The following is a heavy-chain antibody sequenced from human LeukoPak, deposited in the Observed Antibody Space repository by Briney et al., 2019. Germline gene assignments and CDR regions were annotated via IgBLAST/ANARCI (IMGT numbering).Heavy chain of an antibody. CDR3: ARDFGTYYYGSGSSH. D-gene: IGHD3-10*01. CDR1: GFTFSSYA. J-gene: IGHJ4*02. V-gene: IGHV3-30*04. CDR2: ISYDGSNK. Sequence: PGRSLRLSCAASGFTFSSYAMHWVRQAPGKGLEWVAVISYDGSNKYYAASVKGRFTISRDNSKNTLYLQMNSLRAEDTAVYYCARDFGTYYYGSGSSHWGQGTLVTVSS.